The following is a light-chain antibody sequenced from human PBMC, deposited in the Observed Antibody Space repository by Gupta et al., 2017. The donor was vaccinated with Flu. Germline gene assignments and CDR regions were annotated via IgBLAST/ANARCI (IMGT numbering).Light chain of an antibody. J-gene: IGKJ1*01. CDR3: QQYNTYSCT. CDR1: QSISSW. V-gene: IGKV1-5*03. CDR2: KAS. Sequence: PSTLSASVGDRVTITCRASQSISSWLAWYQQKPGKAPKLLIYKASSLESGVPSRFSGSGSGTEFTLTISSLQPDDFATYYCQQYNTYSCTFGQGTKVEIK.